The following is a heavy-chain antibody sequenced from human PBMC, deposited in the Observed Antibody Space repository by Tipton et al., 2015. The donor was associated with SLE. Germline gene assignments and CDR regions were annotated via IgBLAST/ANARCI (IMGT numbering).Heavy chain of an antibody. V-gene: IGHV4-39*07. CDR2: IYYRGST. CDR1: GGSISSNSYY. CDR3: ARGANWGSRDFQY. D-gene: IGHD7-27*01. J-gene: IGHJ4*02. Sequence: GLVKPSETLSLTCTVSGGSISSNSYYWGWIRQPPGKGLEWIGSIYYRGSTYYNPSLQSRVTIFVDTSKNQFSLNLNSVTAADTAVYYCARGANWGSRDFQYWGQGTLVTVSS.